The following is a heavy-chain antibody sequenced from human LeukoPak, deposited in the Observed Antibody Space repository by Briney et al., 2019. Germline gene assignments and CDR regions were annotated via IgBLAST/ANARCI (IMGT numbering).Heavy chain of an antibody. CDR1: GGSINSYY. V-gene: IGHV4-4*07. D-gene: IGHD3-22*01. CDR2: VYTSGNT. J-gene: IGHJ4*02. CDR3: AREQQDLPRDGYFLDC. Sequence: SETLSLICTVSGGSINSYYWSWVRQPAGKGLEWIGRVYTSGNTDYNPSLKSRITLSVDTSKNQFSLKLTSVTAADTAVYFCAREQQDLPRDGYFLDCWGQGALVTVSS.